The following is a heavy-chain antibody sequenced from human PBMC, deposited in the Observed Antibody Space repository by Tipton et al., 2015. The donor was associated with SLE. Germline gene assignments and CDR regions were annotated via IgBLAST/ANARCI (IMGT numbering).Heavy chain of an antibody. CDR3: AREEPSDAFDI. Sequence: GSLRLSCAASGFTFSSYSMNWVRQAPGKGLEWVSGINWNGGSTGYADSVKGRFTISRDNAKNSLYLQMNSLRAEDTALYHCAREEPSDAFDIWGQGTMVTVSS. J-gene: IGHJ3*02. V-gene: IGHV3-20*01. CDR2: INWNGGST. CDR1: GFTFSSYS.